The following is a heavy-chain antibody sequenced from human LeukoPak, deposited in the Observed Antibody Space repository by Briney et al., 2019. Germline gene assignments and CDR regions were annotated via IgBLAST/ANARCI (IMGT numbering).Heavy chain of an antibody. CDR3: ARDQSSTPDQ. CDR1: GFTFSSYW. D-gene: IGHD6-19*01. J-gene: IGHJ4*02. V-gene: IGHV3-74*01. CDR2: INADGSDT. Sequence: SGGSLRLSRAASGFTFSSYWMHWVRHPPGKGLVWVSRINADGSDTNYADSVKGRFTISRGNAKNTLYLQMNSLRVEDTAVYYCARDQSSTPDQWGQGTLVTVSS.